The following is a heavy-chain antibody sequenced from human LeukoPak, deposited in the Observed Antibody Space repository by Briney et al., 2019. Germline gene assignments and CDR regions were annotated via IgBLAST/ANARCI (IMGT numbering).Heavy chain of an antibody. Sequence: GASVKVSCKASGYTFTGYYMHWVRQAPGQGLEWMGWINPNSGGTNYAQKFQGRVTMTRDTSISTAYMELSRLRSDDTAVYYCARDRSGDDDFWSGYYTNYFDPWGKGTLVTVSS. D-gene: IGHD3-3*01. V-gene: IGHV1-2*02. CDR1: GYTFTGYY. CDR3: ARDRSGDDDFWSGYYTNYFDP. CDR2: INPNSGGT. J-gene: IGHJ5*02.